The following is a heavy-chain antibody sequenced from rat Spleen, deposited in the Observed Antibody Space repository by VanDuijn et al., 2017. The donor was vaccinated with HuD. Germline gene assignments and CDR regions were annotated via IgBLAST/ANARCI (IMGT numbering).Heavy chain of an antibody. CDR3: ARHHYDGYYHGPVLGVMDA. CDR1: GFTFSSFP. V-gene: IGHV5-25*01. CDR2: ISSGGGGI. Sequence: EVQLVESGGGLVQPGRSLKLSCAASGFTFSSFPMAWVRQAPKKGLEWVASISSGGGGIYYLDSVKGRFTISRDNAKSTLYLQMDSLRSEDTANYYCARHHYDGYYHGPVLGVMDAWGQGASVTVSS. D-gene: IGHD1-12*03. J-gene: IGHJ4*01.